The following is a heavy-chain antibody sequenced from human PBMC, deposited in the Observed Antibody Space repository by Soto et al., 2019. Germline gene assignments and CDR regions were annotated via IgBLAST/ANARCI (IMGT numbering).Heavy chain of an antibody. CDR2: IYYSGST. CDR1: GGSISSGDYY. D-gene: IGHD1-26*01. V-gene: IGHV4-30-4*01. CDR3: ARDGREAGHTSDY. J-gene: IGHJ4*02. Sequence: PSETLSLTCTVSGGSISSGDYYWSWIRQPPGKGLEWIGYIYYSGSTYYNPSLKSPVTISVDTSKNQFSLKLSSVTAADTAVYYCARDGREAGHTSDYWGQGTLVTVSS.